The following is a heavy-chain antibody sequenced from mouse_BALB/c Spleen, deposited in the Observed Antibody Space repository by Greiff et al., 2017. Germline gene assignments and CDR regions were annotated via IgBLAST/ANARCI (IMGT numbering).Heavy chain of an antibody. Sequence: VKLMESGAELAKPGASVKMSCKASGYTFTSYWMHWVKQRPGQGLEWIGYINPSTGYTEYNQKFKDKATLTADKSSSTAYMQLSSLTSEDSAVYYCAIYGNYAMDYWGQGTSVTVSS. V-gene: IGHV1-7*01. CDR3: AIYGNYAMDY. J-gene: IGHJ4*01. D-gene: IGHD2-1*01. CDR1: GYTFTSYW. CDR2: INPSTGYT.